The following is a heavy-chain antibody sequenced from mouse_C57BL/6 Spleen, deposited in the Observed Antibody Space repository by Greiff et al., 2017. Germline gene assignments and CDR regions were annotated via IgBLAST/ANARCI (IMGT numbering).Heavy chain of an antibody. Sequence: DVMLVESGGGLVKPGGSLKLSCAASGFTFSSYAMSWVRQTPEKRLEWVATISDGGSYTYYPDNVKGRFTISRDNAKNNLYLQMSHLKSEDTAMYYCARDYGSSHSYYFDYWGQGTTLIVSS. J-gene: IGHJ2*01. V-gene: IGHV5-4*01. CDR2: ISDGGSYT. D-gene: IGHD1-1*01. CDR1: GFTFSSYA. CDR3: ARDYGSSHSYYFDY.